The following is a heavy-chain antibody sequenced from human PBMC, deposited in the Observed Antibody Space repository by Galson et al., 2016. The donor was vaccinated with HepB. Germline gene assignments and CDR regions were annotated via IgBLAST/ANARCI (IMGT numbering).Heavy chain of an antibody. CDR1: GFSISTFW. D-gene: IGHD6-19*01. CDR2: INGDGSEE. CDR3: NSGYTSGF. Sequence: SLRLSCAASGFSISTFWMTWVRRAPGKGLEWVANINGDGSEERYVDSVRGRFSISRDNGKNSLYLEMNSLRGEDSAVYYCNSGYTSGFWGQGILVTVSS. V-gene: IGHV3-7*02. J-gene: IGHJ4*02.